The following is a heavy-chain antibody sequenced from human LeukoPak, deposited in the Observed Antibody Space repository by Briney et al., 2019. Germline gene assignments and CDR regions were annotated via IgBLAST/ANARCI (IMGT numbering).Heavy chain of an antibody. Sequence: GGSLRLSCAASGFTFSSYAMSWVRQAPGKGLEWVSAISGSGGSTYYADSVKGRFTISRDNSKNTLYLQMNSLRAEDTAVYYCAKLWHYYDSSVYSRPAAFDYWGQGTLVTVSS. J-gene: IGHJ4*02. CDR3: AKLWHYYDSSVYSRPAAFDY. D-gene: IGHD3-22*01. CDR1: GFTFSSYA. CDR2: ISGSGGST. V-gene: IGHV3-23*01.